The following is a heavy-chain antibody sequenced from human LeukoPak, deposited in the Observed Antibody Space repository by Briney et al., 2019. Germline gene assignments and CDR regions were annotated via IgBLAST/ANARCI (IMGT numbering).Heavy chain of an antibody. V-gene: IGHV4-39*07. Sequence: SETLSLTCSVSGDSISTSSYYWGWIRQPPGKGLEWIGTIYYSGSTYYNPSLTSRVTISVDTSKNQFSLKLSSVTAADTAVYYCARVPIAADNWFDPWGQGTLVTVSS. CDR1: GDSISTSSYY. CDR3: ARVPIAADNWFDP. CDR2: IYYSGST. D-gene: IGHD6-13*01. J-gene: IGHJ5*02.